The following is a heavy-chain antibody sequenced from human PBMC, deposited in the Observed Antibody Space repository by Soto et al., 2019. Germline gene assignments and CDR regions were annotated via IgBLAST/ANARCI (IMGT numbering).Heavy chain of an antibody. V-gene: IGHV1-69*13. D-gene: IGHD2-15*01. CDR1: GGNFTSYA. CDR2: IIPMFGRG. J-gene: IGHJ6*02. Sequence: SVKVSCKASGGNFTSYAISWVRQAPGQGLEWTGGIIPMFGRGKYAQKFQARVTITADESTSTAYMVLHSLRSEEMAVYYFARGPPICSGVSCYSVGGYYYYGMDVGGQGTTVTVSS. CDR3: ARGPPICSGVSCYSVGGYYYYGMDV.